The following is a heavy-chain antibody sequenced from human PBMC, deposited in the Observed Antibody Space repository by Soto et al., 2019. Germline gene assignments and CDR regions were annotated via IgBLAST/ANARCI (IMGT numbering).Heavy chain of an antibody. CDR2: LYDLDGS. CDR3: ATWHEREHAYDV. Sequence: DVQLVESGGGLIQPGESLRLSCAAFGFTISGKKYVAWVRQAPGKGLEWVSALYDLDGSFYAASVKGRFTTSSDSSKTTVYLQMNDLRPDDTAVYYCATWHEREHAYDVWGKRTTVTVSS. V-gene: IGHV3-53*01. CDR1: GFTISGKKY. D-gene: IGHD1-1*01. J-gene: IGHJ3*01.